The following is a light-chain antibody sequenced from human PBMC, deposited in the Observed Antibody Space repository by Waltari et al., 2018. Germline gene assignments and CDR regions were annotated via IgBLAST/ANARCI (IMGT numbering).Light chain of an antibody. J-gene: IGKJ1*01. CDR3: QQYADWPPT. CDR1: QSLRST. V-gene: IGKV3-15*01. CDR2: GAS. Sequence: EIVMTQSPATLSVSPGERVTLSCRASQSLRSTLVWYQQKPGRAPSLLIYGASTRATGIPARFSGSGSGTEFTLTISSLQSEDFEVYFCQQYADWPPTFGQGTKVEIK.